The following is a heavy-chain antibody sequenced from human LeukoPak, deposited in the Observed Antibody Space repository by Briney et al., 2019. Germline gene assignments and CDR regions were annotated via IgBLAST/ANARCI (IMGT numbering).Heavy chain of an antibody. J-gene: IGHJ5*01. D-gene: IGHD3-10*01. CDR2: IYPADSDT. CDR1: GYSFTNYW. Sequence: GESLKISCKGSGYSFTNYWLGWVRQMPGKGLEWMGIIYPADSDTRYSPSFQGQVTILADKSISTAYLQWSSLKASDTAMYYCARSTGSGSYRGAFDSWGQGTLVTVSS. CDR3: ARSTGSGSYRGAFDS. V-gene: IGHV5-51*01.